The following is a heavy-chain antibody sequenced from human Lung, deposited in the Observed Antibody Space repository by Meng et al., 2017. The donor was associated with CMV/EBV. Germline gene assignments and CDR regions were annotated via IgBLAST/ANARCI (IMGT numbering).Heavy chain of an antibody. V-gene: IGHV3-74*01. J-gene: IGHJ5*02. D-gene: IGHD2-8*01. CDR1: GLCLVSTW. CDR2: INSGGTTT. CDR3: ARDVMGWFDP. Sequence: DGHFGESGGCLVQPGESSRLSCVAAGLCLVSTWMHWVRQSPGKGLGLVARINSGGTTTTYADSVKGRFTISRDNAKNTLYLQMNSLRGEDTAVYYCARDVMGWFDPWGQGALVTVSS.